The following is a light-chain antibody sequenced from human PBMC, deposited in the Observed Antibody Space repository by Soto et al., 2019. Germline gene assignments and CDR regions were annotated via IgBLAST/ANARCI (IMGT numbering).Light chain of an antibody. J-gene: IGLJ3*02. V-gene: IGLV2-11*01. Sequence: QSALTQPRSVTGSPRQSVTISCTGTSSDVGGYNSVSWYQQYPGKAPQLLIYHVTKRPSGVPDRFSGSKSGNTASLTISGLQADDEADYYCSSYAGGLTMVFGGGTKLTVL. CDR3: SSYAGGLTMV. CDR1: SSDVGGYNS. CDR2: HVT.